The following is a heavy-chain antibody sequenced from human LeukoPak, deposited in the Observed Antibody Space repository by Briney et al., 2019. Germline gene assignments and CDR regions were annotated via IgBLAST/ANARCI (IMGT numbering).Heavy chain of an antibody. CDR3: ARAGYSSSWYWGACDI. CDR2: IYTSGST. D-gene: IGHD6-13*01. V-gene: IGHV4-4*07. J-gene: IGHJ3*02. CDR1: GGSISSYY. Sequence: SETLSLTCTVSGGSISSYYWSWIRQPAGKGLEWIGRIYTSGSTNYNPSLKSRVTISVDKSKNQFSLKLSSVTAADTAVYYRARAGYSSSWYWGACDIWGQGTMVTVSS.